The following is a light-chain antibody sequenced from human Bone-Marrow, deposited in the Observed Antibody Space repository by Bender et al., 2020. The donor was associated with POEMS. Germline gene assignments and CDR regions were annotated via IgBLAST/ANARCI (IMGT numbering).Light chain of an antibody. CDR2: DVN. CDR1: SSDVVGYNY. J-gene: IGLJ2*01. Sequence: QSALTQPRSVSGSPGQSVTIPCTGTSSDVVGYNYVSWYQQHPGKAPKLMIYDVNKRPSGVPDRFTGSKSGNTASLTISRLQAEDEADYYCCSYAGSYTLVFGGGTKLTVL. V-gene: IGLV2-11*01. CDR3: CSYAGSYTLV.